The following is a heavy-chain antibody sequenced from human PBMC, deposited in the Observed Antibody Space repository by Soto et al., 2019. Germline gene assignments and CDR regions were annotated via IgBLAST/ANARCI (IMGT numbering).Heavy chain of an antibody. J-gene: IGHJ2*01. V-gene: IGHV3-15*01. CDR1: GFTLSHAW. D-gene: IGHD1-7*01. Sequence: GGALRLSCAASGFTLSHAWVSWVRQAPGKGLEWVGRIKSKTDGGTTDYAAPVKGRFTISRDDSKNTLYLQMNSLKTEDTAVYYCTTLTGTTSSAKNWYFDLWGRGTLVTVSS. CDR2: IKSKTDGGTT. CDR3: TTLTGTTSSAKNWYFDL.